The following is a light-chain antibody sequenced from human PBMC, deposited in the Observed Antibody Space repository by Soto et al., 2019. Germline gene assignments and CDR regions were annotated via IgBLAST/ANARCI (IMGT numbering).Light chain of an antibody. Sequence: VLTQSPATLSLSPGERATLSCRASQNVRSYLAWYQQKPGQAPRLLVHDASSRATGIPDRFSGSGSGTDFTLTISSLEPEDSAVYYCQQRTNWPTSTFGQGTRLEIK. J-gene: IGKJ5*01. CDR2: DAS. CDR3: QQRTNWPTST. CDR1: QNVRSY. V-gene: IGKV3-11*01.